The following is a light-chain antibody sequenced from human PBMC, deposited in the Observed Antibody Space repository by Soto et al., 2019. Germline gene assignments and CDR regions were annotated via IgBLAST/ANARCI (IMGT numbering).Light chain of an antibody. CDR1: QTISSW. V-gene: IGKV1-5*03. Sequence: DIQMTQSPSTLSASVGDRVTITCRASQTISSWLAWYQQKPGKAPKLLIYKASNLETGVPSRFSGCGSGTEFTLTNSSLQPDDFATYYCQQYNSYSYTLGQGTKLEIK. CDR2: KAS. CDR3: QQYNSYSYT. J-gene: IGKJ2*01.